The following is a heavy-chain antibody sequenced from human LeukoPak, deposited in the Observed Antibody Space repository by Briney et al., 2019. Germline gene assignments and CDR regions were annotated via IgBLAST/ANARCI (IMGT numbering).Heavy chain of an antibody. CDR1: GYTFTSYG. J-gene: IGHJ3*02. D-gene: IGHD6-25*01. V-gene: IGHV1-8*01. CDR2: MNPNSGNT. CDR3: ARKSSSGSGWNAFDI. Sequence: ASVTVSYTPSGYTFTSYGINWVRQAPGPGRGLEWMGWMNPNSGNTGYAQKFQGRVTMTRNTSITTAYMELSSLRSEDTAVYYCARKSSSGSGWNAFDIWGQGTMVTVSS.